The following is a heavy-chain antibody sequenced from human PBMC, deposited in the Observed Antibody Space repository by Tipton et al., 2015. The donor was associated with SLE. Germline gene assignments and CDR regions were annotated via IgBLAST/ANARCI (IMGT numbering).Heavy chain of an antibody. CDR1: GGIFSSYA. D-gene: IGHD5-18*01. V-gene: IGHV1-69*05. CDR3: ARMEPAGYSYGSYYFDY. Sequence: QLVQSGAEVKKPGSSVKVSCKASGGIFSSYAISWVRQAPGQGLEWMGGIIPIFGTANYAQKFQGRVTITTDESTSTAYMELSSLRSEDTAVYYCARMEPAGYSYGSYYFDYWGQGTLVTVSS. J-gene: IGHJ4*02. CDR2: IIPIFGTA.